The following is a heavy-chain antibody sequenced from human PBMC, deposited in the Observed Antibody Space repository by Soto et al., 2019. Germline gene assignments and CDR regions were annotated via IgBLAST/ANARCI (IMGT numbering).Heavy chain of an antibody. CDR3: AKDMLLARHYFYYMDV. CDR2: ISWNGVTL. V-gene: IGHV3-9*02. J-gene: IGHJ6*03. Sequence: ESGGGLVQPGRSLRLSCEASGFTSDAYAMHWVRHAPGTGVEWVAGISWNGVTLGYAETVKWRFTISRDNAKTSMYLQMNSLRPEDTALYYCAKDMLLARHYFYYMDVWGKGTTVTVSS. CDR1: GFTSDAYA. D-gene: IGHD2-21*01.